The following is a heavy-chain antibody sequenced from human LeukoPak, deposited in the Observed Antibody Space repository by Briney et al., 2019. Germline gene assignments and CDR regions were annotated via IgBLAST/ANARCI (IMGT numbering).Heavy chain of an antibody. J-gene: IGHJ5*02. CDR1: GGSFSGYY. Sequence: SETLSPTCAVYGGSFSGYYWSWIRQPPGKGLEWIGYIYHSGSTYYNPSLKSRVTISVGTSKNQFSLKLSSVTAADTAVYYCARGTGDYGWFDPWGQGTLVTVSS. CDR3: ARGTGDYGWFDP. V-gene: IGHV4-34*09. D-gene: IGHD4-17*01. CDR2: IYHSGST.